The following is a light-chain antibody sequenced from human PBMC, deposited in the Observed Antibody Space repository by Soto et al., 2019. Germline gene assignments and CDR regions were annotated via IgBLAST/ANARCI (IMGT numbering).Light chain of an antibody. CDR3: HQYGSLYT. Sequence: EIVLTQSPGTLSLSPGERATLSCRASQSVRSSYLAWYQQKPGQAPRLLIYGASSRATGIPDRFSGSGSGTDFTLTISRLEPEDFAVYYCHQYGSLYTFGQGPKLEIK. CDR1: QSVRSSY. CDR2: GAS. J-gene: IGKJ2*01. V-gene: IGKV3-20*01.